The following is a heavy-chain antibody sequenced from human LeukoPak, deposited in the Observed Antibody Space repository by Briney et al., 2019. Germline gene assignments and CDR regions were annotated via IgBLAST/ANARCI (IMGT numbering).Heavy chain of an antibody. D-gene: IGHD2-2*02. J-gene: IGHJ3*02. CDR1: GGTFSSYA. CDR3: AREGLTPAAIPDAFDI. V-gene: IGHV1-69*13. Sequence: ASVKVSCKASGGTFSSYAISWVRQAPGQGLEWMGGIIPIFGTANYAQKFQGRVTITADESTSTAYMELSSLRSEDTAVYYCAREGLTPAAIPDAFDIWGQGTMVTVSS. CDR2: IIPIFGTA.